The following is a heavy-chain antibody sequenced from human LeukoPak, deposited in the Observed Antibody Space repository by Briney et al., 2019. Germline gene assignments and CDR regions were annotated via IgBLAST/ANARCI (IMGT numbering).Heavy chain of an antibody. J-gene: IGHJ6*03. CDR2: IYYSGST. CDR3: ARGSSRDYYYMDV. Sequence: SETLSLTCTVSGGSISSYYWSWIRQPPGKGLEWIGYIYYSGSTNYNPSLKIRVTISVDTSKNQFSLKLSSVTAADTAVYYCARGSSRDYYYMDVWGKGTTVTVSS. CDR1: GGSISSYY. V-gene: IGHV4-59*08.